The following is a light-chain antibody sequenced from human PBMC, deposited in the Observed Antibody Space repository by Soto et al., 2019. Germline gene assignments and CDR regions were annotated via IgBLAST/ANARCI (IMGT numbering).Light chain of an antibody. CDR3: ISDVRGYSLSV. Sequence: QSVLTQPASVSGSPGQSITIYCIGATSDINTSRYVSWYQQHPGKAPKLLIYEVSIRPSGVSSRFSGSKSANTASLTISGFQPEDVADYFCISDVRGYSLSVFGGGTKLTVL. J-gene: IGLJ3*02. CDR2: EVS. CDR1: TSDINTSRY. V-gene: IGLV2-14*01.